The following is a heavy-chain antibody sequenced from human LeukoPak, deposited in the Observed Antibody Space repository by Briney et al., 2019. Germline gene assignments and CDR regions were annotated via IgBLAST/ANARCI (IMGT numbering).Heavy chain of an antibody. CDR3: ARETAPYDMPDC. CDR1: GGSISSYY. V-gene: IGHV4-59*01. D-gene: IGHD3-9*01. J-gene: IGHJ4*02. Sequence: SETLSLTCTVSGGSISSYYWSWIRQPPGKGLEWIGYIYYSGSTNYNPSLKSRVTISVDTSKNQFSLKLSSVTAADTAVYYCARETAPYDMPDCWGQGTLVTVSS. CDR2: IYYSGST.